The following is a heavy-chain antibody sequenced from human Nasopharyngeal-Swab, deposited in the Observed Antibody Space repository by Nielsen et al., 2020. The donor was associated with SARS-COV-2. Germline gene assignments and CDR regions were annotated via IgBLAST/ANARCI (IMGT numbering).Heavy chain of an antibody. J-gene: IGHJ2*01. CDR3: ARRVTLESFWYFDL. D-gene: IGHD3-3*01. Sequence: SETLSLTCTVSGDSIRSYYWSWIRQPPGKGREWIGYIYYSGTTNYNPSLKSRVTISVDTSNNQFSLKLSSVTAADTAVYYCARRVTLESFWYFDLWGRGTLVTVSS. CDR1: GDSIRSYY. V-gene: IGHV4-59*01. CDR2: IYYSGTT.